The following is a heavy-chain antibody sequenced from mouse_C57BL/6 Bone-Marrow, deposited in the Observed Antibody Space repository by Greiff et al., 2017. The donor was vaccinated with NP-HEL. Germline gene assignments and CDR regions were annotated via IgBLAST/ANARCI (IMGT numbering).Heavy chain of an antibody. D-gene: IGHD1-1*01. Sequence: VQLQQSGPVLVKPGASVKMSCKASGYTFTDYYMNWVKQSHGKSLEWIGVINPYNGGTSYNQKFKGKATLTVDKSSSTAYMELNSLTSDDSAVYYCARWYYYGSSYWYFDVWGTGTTVTVSS. CDR2: INPYNGGT. J-gene: IGHJ1*03. CDR3: ARWYYYGSSYWYFDV. V-gene: IGHV1-19*01. CDR1: GYTFTDYY.